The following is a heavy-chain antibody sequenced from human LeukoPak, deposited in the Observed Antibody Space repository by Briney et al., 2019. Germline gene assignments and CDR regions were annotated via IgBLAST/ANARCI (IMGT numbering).Heavy chain of an antibody. CDR2: IYYTGST. V-gene: IGHV4-59*01. D-gene: IGHD3-16*01. CDR3: ASLGDYYFYY. J-gene: IGHJ4*02. Sequence: SETLSLTCSVSGSSISSYYWSWIRQPPGKRLEWIGYIYYTGSTHYNPSLKSRVTISLDTSKNQFSLHLSSVTAADTAVYYCASLGDYYFYYWGQGTLVTVSS. CDR1: GSSISSYY.